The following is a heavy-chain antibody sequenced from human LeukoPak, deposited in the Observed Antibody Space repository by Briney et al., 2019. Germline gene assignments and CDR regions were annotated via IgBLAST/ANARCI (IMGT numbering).Heavy chain of an antibody. CDR1: LLSFHHYS. Sequence: PGGSLRLSLVRSLLSFHHYSIQLGLQAPGKGLGWVSSISSSNSYIYYADSVKGRFTISRDNAKNSLYLQMNSLRAEHTAVYYCVRDVRSMMFVDWGQGSLVTVSS. CDR3: VRDVRSMMFVD. CDR2: ISSSNSYI. V-gene: IGHV3-21*01. D-gene: IGHD3/OR15-3a*01. J-gene: IGHJ4*02.